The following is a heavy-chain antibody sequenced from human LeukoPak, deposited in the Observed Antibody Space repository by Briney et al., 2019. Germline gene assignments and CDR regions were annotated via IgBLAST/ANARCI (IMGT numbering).Heavy chain of an antibody. Sequence: SETLPLTCAVYGGSFSGYYWSWIRQPPGKGLEWIGEINHSGSTNYNPSLKSRVTISVDTTKNDFSLKLSSVPAADTAVYYCARRPTYYDFWSGYCFDYWGQGTLVTVSS. D-gene: IGHD3-3*01. CDR3: ARRPTYYDFWSGYCFDY. J-gene: IGHJ4*02. CDR1: GGSFSGYY. V-gene: IGHV4-34*01. CDR2: INHSGST.